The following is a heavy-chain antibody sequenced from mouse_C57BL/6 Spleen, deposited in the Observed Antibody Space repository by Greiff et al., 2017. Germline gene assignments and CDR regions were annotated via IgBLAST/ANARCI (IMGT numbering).Heavy chain of an antibody. J-gene: IGHJ1*03. Sequence: EVKLEESGPGLVKPSQSLSFTCSVTGYSITSGYYWNWIRQFPGNKLEWMGYISYDGSTNYNPSLKNRISITRDTSKNQFFLKLNSVTTEDTATDYCASVGATMRYFDVWGTGTTVTVSS. CDR2: ISYDGST. CDR3: ASVGATMRYFDV. D-gene: IGHD1-1*01. V-gene: IGHV3-6*01. CDR1: GYSITSGYY.